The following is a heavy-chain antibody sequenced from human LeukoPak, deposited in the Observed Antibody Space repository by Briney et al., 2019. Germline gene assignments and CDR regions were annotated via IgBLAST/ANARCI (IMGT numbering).Heavy chain of an antibody. CDR1: GFTFSSYW. CDR3: ARGDGVGRTNGGYYFAY. V-gene: IGHV3-7*01. J-gene: IGHJ4*02. Sequence: GGSLRLSCAASGFTFSSYWMSWVRQAPGKGLEWVANIKQDGSEKYYVDSVKGRFTISRDNAKNSLHLQTNSLRAEDTAMYYCARGDGVGRTNGGYYFAYWGQGTLVTVSS. CDR2: IKQDGSEK. D-gene: IGHD2-8*01.